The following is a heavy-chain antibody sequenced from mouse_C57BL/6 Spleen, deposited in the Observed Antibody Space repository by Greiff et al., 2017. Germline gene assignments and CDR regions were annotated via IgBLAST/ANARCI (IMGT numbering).Heavy chain of an antibody. CDR1: GYTFTSYW. V-gene: IGHV1-74*01. D-gene: IGHD1-1*01. CDR2: IHPSDNDT. Sequence: VQLQQPGAELVKPGASVKVSCKASGYTFTSYWMHWVKQRPGQGLEWIGRIHPSDNDTNYNQKFKGKATLTVDKSSSTAYMQLSSLTSEDSAVYYCAISITTVVAPAVWGTGTTVTVSS. J-gene: IGHJ1*03. CDR3: AISITTVVAPAV.